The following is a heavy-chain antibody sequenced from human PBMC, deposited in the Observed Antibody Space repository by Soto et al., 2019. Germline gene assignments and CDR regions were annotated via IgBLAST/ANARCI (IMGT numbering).Heavy chain of an antibody. CDR1: GGSISSYY. V-gene: IGHV4-59*08. D-gene: IGHD6-13*01. CDR2: IYYSGST. Sequence: TSETLSLTCTVSGGSISSYYWSWIRQPPGKGLEWIGYIYYSGSTNYNPSLKSRVTISVDTSKNQFSLKLSSVTAADTAVYYCERSYTGQLVHWFDPWGQGTLVTVSS. J-gene: IGHJ5*02. CDR3: ERSYTGQLVHWFDP.